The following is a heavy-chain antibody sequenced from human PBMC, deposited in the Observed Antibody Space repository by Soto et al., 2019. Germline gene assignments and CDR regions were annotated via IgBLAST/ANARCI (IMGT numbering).Heavy chain of an antibody. CDR2: IDWDDDK. Sequence: SGPTLVNPTQTLTLTFTFSGFSLITILICVSWIRQPPGKALEWLALIDWDDDKYYSTSLKTRLTISKDTSKNQVVLTMTNMDPVDTATYYCARRRVHRKDTAMAEDYYYGMDVWGQGTTVTVSS. D-gene: IGHD5-18*01. J-gene: IGHJ6*02. CDR1: GFSLITILIC. CDR3: ARRRVHRKDTAMAEDYYYGMDV. V-gene: IGHV2-70*01.